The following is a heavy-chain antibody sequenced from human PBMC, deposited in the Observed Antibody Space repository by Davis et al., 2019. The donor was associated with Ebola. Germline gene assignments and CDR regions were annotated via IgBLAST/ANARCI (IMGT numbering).Heavy chain of an antibody. CDR2: IYQDGSEK. CDR1: GFTFNSYW. CDR3: ARESYYDTSGSEATAFDI. Sequence: GESLKISCAGSGFTFNSYWMPWVRQAPGKGLEWVANIYQDGSEKYHVDSVKGRFTISRDNAKNSLYLQMNSLRVEDTAVYYCARESYYDTSGSEATAFDIWGQGTMVTVSS. V-gene: IGHV3-7*03. D-gene: IGHD3-22*01. J-gene: IGHJ3*02.